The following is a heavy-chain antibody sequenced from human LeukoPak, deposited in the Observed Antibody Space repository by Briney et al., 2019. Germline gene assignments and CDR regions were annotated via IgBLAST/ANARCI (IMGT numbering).Heavy chain of an antibody. V-gene: IGHV3-43*02. CDR2: MSGDGGST. CDR1: GFXFDDYD. Sequence: GGSLRLSCAASGFXFDDYDMHWVRQAPGKGLEWVSLMSGDGGSTYYADSVKGRFTISRDNSKNSLYLQMNSLRTEDTALYYCAKAWFGERSGGGFDYWGQGTLVTVSS. CDR3: AKAWFGERSGGGFDY. J-gene: IGHJ4*02. D-gene: IGHD3-10*01.